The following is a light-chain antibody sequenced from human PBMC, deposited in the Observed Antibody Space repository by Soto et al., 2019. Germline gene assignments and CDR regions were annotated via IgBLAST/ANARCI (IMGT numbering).Light chain of an antibody. V-gene: IGLV1-51*01. CDR2: DND. J-gene: IGLJ2*01. CDR1: ISNIGGNY. CDR3: GTWDSSLSGGV. Sequence: QSALTQPPSVSAAPGQSVTISCSGSISNIGGNYVSWYQKLPGTAPKLLIFDNDKRPSGIPDRFSASKSGTSATLGITGLQTGDEADYYCGTWDSSLSGGVFGGGTKLTVL.